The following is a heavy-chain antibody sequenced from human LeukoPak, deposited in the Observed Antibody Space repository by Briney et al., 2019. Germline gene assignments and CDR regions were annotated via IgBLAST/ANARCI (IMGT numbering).Heavy chain of an antibody. V-gene: IGHV4-39*01. CDR3: ARPIRLVVRRGPYYFDY. D-gene: IGHD3-10*01. J-gene: IGHJ4*02. CDR1: GGSISSSSYY. CDR2: IYYSGST. Sequence: PSETLSLTCTVSGGSISSSSYYWGWIRQPPGKGLEWIGSIYYSGSTYYNPSLKSRVTISVDTSKNQFSLKLSSVTAADTAVYYCARPIRLVVRRGPYYFDYWGQGTLVTVSS.